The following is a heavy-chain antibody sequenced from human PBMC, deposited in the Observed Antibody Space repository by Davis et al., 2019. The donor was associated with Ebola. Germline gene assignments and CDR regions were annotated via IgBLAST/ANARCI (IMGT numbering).Heavy chain of an antibody. V-gene: IGHV3-33*06. Sequence: PGGSLRLSCAASGFTFSSYGMHWVRQAPGKGLEWVAVIWYDGSNKYYADSVKGRFTISRDNSKNTLYLQMNSLRAEDTAVYYCAKSNHYADYLYFQYWGQGTLVTVSS. D-gene: IGHD4-17*01. J-gene: IGHJ1*01. CDR1: GFTFSSYG. CDR3: AKSNHYADYLYFQY. CDR2: IWYDGSNK.